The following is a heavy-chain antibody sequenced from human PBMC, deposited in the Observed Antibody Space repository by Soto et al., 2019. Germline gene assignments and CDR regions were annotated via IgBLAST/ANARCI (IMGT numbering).Heavy chain of an antibody. V-gene: IGHV3-21*01. CDR2: ISSSSSYI. Sequence: EVQLVESGGGLVKPGGSLRLSCAASGFTFSSYSMNWVRQAPGKGLEWVSSISSSSSYIYYADSVKGRFTISRDNAKNSLYLQMNSLRAEDTAVYYCARAGNDWLLYRWFDPWGQGTLVTVSS. CDR1: GFTFSSYS. D-gene: IGHD3-9*01. CDR3: ARAGNDWLLYRWFDP. J-gene: IGHJ5*02.